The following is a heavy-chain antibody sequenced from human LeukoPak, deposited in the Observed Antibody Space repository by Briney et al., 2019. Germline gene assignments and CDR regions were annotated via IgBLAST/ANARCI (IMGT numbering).Heavy chain of an antibody. CDR2: ISTYTGNT. Sequence: ASVKVSCMASGYRFTSYDISWVRQAPGQGLQWMGVISTYTGNTNYAQSFQERVTMTTDTSTSTVYMELRSLTSDDTAVYYCARDQKSGLEVLWRYWGQGTLVTVSS. V-gene: IGHV1-18*04. CDR3: ARDQKSGLEVLWRY. J-gene: IGHJ4*02. D-gene: IGHD3-3*01. CDR1: GYRFTSYD.